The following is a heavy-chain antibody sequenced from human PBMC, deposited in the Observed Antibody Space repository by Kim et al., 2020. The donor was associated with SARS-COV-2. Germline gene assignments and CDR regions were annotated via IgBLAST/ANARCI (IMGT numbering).Heavy chain of an antibody. D-gene: IGHD3-3*01. CDR1: GGSISSGGYY. J-gene: IGHJ4*02. Sequence: SETLSLTCTVSGGSISSGGYYWSWIRQHPGKGLEWIGYIYYSGSTYYNPSLKSRVTISVDTSKNQFSLKLSSVTAADTAVYYCARAETIFGVVIGCFDYWGQGTLFTVSS. CDR2: IYYSGST. CDR3: ARAETIFGVVIGCFDY. V-gene: IGHV4-31*03.